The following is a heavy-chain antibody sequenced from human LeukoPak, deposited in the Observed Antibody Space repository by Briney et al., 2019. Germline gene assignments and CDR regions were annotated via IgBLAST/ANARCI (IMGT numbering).Heavy chain of an antibody. CDR3: ARGPPPYYYGSGSYYKTPFDY. CDR1: GGSFSGYY. V-gene: IGHV4-34*01. J-gene: IGHJ4*02. D-gene: IGHD3-10*01. Sequence: SETLSLTCAVYGGSFSGYYWSWIRQPPGKGLEWIGEINHSGSTNYNPSLKSRVTISVDTSKNQFSLKLSSVTAADTAVYYCARGPPPYYYGSGSYYKTPFDYWGQGTLVTVSS. CDR2: INHSGST.